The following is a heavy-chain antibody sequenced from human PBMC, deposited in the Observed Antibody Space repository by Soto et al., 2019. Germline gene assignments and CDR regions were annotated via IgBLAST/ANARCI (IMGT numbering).Heavy chain of an antibody. J-gene: IGHJ4*02. D-gene: IGHD6-19*01. CDR2: INHSGSA. V-gene: IGHV4-34*01. Sequence: QVQLQQSGAGLLKPSETLSLTCAVYGESFSGYIWTWIRQTPGKGLQWIGQINHSGSASYNPSLNSRATVSVHTSNSQFSLELSSVTAAYTAVYYCARGLITGSHYSGGWYYFDSWGQGTQVTVSS. CDR3: ARGLITGSHYSGGWYYFDS. CDR1: GESFSGYI.